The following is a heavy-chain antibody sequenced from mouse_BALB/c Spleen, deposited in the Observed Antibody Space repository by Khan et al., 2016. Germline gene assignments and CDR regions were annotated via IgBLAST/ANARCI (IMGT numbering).Heavy chain of an antibody. CDR2: IGYSGST. D-gene: IGHD1-2*01. Sequence: EVQLQESGPGLVKPSQSLSLTCTVTGYSITSDYAWNWIRQFPGNILEWMGYIGYSGSTSYNPSLKSRISITRDSSKNQFFLQLNSVTTEDAATYHCALLRLAYWGQGTLVTVSA. CDR1: GYSITSDYA. J-gene: IGHJ3*01. V-gene: IGHV3-2*02. CDR3: ALLRLAY.